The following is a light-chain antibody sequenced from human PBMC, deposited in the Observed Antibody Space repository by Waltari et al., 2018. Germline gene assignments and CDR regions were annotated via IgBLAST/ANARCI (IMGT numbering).Light chain of an antibody. J-gene: IGKJ2*01. CDR1: QSVNHS. Sequence: EIVLTQSPATLSLSPGDRATLPGRASQSVNHSLGGYRPKPGQAPRLLIYDASRRATDIPARFSGGVSGTDFTLTISSLEPVDFAVFYCRQRSNWMFTFGQGTKLDIK. CDR3: RQRSNWMFT. CDR2: DAS. V-gene: IGKV3-11*01.